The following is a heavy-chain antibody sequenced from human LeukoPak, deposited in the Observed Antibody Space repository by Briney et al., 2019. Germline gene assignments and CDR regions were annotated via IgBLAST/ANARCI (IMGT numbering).Heavy chain of an antibody. CDR2: INPNSGGT. Sequence: ASVKVSCKASGYTFTDYYMHWLRQAPGQGLEWMGWINPNSGGTNYAQKFQGRVTMTRDTSISTAYMELSRLRSDDTAVYYCARGGSSWYYFDYWGQGTLVTVSS. CDR3: ARGGSSWYYFDY. V-gene: IGHV1-2*02. D-gene: IGHD6-13*01. J-gene: IGHJ4*02. CDR1: GYTFTDYY.